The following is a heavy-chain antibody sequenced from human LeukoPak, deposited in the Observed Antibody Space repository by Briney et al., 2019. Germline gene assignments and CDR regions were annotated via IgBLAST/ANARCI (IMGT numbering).Heavy chain of an antibody. CDR2: IIPILGIA. V-gene: IGHV1-69*04. J-gene: IGHJ3*02. Sequence: SVKVSCKASGGTFSSYAISWVRQAPGQGLEWMGRIIPILGIANYAQKFQGRVTITADESTSTAYMELSSLRSEDTAVYYCARDGHSSSSDAFDIWGQGTVVTVSS. D-gene: IGHD6-6*01. CDR3: ARDGHSSSSDAFDI. CDR1: GGTFSSYA.